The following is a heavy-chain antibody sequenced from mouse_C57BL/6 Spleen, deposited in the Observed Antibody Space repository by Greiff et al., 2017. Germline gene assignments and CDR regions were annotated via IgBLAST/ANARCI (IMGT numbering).Heavy chain of an antibody. CDR2: IYPGSGNT. Sequence: VQLQQSGAELVRPGASVKLSCKASGYTFTDYYINWVKQRPGQGLEWIARIYPGSGNTYYDEKFKGKATLTAEKSSSTAYMQLSSLTSEDSAVYFCARLGSGYDYAMDYWGQGTSVTVAS. V-gene: IGHV1-76*01. D-gene: IGHD3-2*02. CDR3: ARLGSGYDYAMDY. J-gene: IGHJ4*01. CDR1: GYTFTDYY.